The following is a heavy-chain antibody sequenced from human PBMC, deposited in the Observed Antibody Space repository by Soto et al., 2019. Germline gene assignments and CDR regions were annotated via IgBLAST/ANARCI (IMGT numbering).Heavy chain of an antibody. V-gene: IGHV3-7*01. Sequence: PGGSLRLSCAASGFTFSSYWMSWVRQAPGKGLEWVANIKQDGSEKYYVDSVKGRFTISRDNAKNSLYLQMNSLRAEDTAVYYCASPSMYSSSPNPLDYWGQGTLVTVSS. CDR3: ASPSMYSSSPNPLDY. CDR2: IKQDGSEK. D-gene: IGHD6-13*01. J-gene: IGHJ4*02. CDR1: GFTFSSYW.